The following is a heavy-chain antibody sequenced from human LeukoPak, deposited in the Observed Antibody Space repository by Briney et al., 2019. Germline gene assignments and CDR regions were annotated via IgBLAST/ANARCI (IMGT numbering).Heavy chain of an antibody. J-gene: IGHJ4*02. CDR1: GYTFTGYY. Sequence: ASVKVSCKASGYTFTGYYMHWVRQAPGQGLEWMGWINPNSGGTNYAQKFQGRVTMTRDTSISTAYMELSRLRSDDTAVYYCARVGVGAINPFDYWGQGTLVTVSS. CDR3: ARVGVGAINPFDY. V-gene: IGHV1-2*02. CDR2: INPNSGGT. D-gene: IGHD1-26*01.